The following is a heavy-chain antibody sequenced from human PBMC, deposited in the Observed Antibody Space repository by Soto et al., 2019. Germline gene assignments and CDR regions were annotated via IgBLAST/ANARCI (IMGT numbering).Heavy chain of an antibody. V-gene: IGHV1-69*13. J-gene: IGHJ6*02. CDR3: YYDFWSGPRGGYYYGMDV. CDR1: GGTFSSYA. Sequence: SVKVSCKASGGTFSSYAISWVRQAPGQGLEWMGGIIPIFGTANYAQKFQGRVTITADESTSTAYMELSSLRSEDTAVYYCYYDFWSGPRGGYYYGMDVWGQGTTVTVSS. CDR2: IIPIFGTA. D-gene: IGHD3-3*01.